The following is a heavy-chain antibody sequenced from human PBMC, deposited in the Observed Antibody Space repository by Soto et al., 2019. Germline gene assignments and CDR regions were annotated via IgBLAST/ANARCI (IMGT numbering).Heavy chain of an antibody. D-gene: IGHD4-4*01. V-gene: IGHV4-39*01. J-gene: IGHJ6*02. CDR3: AKRRGDYSNYSWGMDV. CDR1: GGSISSSSYY. CDR2: IYYSGST. Sequence: PSETLSLTCTVSGGSISSSSYYWGWIRQPPGKGLEWIGSIYYSGSTYYNPSLKSRVTISVDTSKNQFSLKLSSVTAADTAVYYCAKRRGDYSNYSWGMDVWGQGTTVTVSS.